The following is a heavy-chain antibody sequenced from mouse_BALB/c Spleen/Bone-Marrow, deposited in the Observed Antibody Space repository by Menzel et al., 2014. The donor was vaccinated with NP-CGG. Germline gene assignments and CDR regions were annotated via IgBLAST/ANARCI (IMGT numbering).Heavy chain of an antibody. J-gene: IGHJ4*01. CDR3: ARDSFLITRALDF. CDR2: IWGDGST. CDR1: GFSLTGYG. D-gene: IGHD2-4*01. V-gene: IGHV2-6-7*01. Sequence: QVQLKESGPGLVAPSQSLSITCTVSGFSLTGYGVSWVRQPPGKGLEWLGMIWGDGSTDYNSALESRLNISKDNSKSQVFLKMNSLQTDDTARYYCARDSFLITRALDFWGQGTSVTVSS.